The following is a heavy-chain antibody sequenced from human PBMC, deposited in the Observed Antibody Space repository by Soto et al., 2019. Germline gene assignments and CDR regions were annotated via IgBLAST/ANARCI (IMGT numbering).Heavy chain of an antibody. CDR3: AADSSPATANYYYYYGMDV. Sequence: GASVKVSCKASGFTFTSSAVQWVRQARGQRLEWIGWIVVGSGNTNYAQKFQERVTITRDMSTSTAYMELSSLRSEDTAVYYCAADSSPATANYYYYYGMDVWGQGTTVTVSS. CDR2: IVVGSGNT. V-gene: IGHV1-58*01. J-gene: IGHJ6*02. D-gene: IGHD2-21*02. CDR1: GFTFTSSA.